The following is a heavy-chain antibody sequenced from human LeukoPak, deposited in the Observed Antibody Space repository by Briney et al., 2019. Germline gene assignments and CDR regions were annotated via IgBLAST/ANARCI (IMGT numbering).Heavy chain of an antibody. V-gene: IGHV1-2*02. Sequence: ASVKVSCKASGYTFTGYYMHWVRQAPGQGLEWMGWISPNSGDTDIVQKFQGRVTMTRDTSTSTVYMELSSLRSEDTAVYYCARVDVGGWNYYFDYWGQGTLVTVSS. D-gene: IGHD1-7*01. CDR2: ISPNSGDT. CDR1: GYTFTGYY. CDR3: ARVDVGGWNYYFDY. J-gene: IGHJ4*02.